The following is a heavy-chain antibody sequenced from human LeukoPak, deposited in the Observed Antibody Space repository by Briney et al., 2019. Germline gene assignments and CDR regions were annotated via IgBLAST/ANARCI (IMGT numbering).Heavy chain of an antibody. V-gene: IGHV3-21*01. CDR1: GYTFNSYG. Sequence: GGSLRLSCAASGYTFNSYGMHWVRRAPWKGREWVSSISSSSSHIYYADSVKGRFTISRDNAKNSLYLQMNSLRAEDTAVYYCASGLFGMVRGVIDYWGQGTLVTVSS. CDR3: ASGLFGMVRGVIDY. CDR2: ISSSSSHI. J-gene: IGHJ4*02. D-gene: IGHD3-10*01.